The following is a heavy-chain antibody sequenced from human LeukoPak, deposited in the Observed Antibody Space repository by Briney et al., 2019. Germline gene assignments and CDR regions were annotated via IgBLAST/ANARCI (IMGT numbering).Heavy chain of an antibody. CDR3: ARGAYGDK. CDR2: ISTQSGNT. J-gene: IGHJ4*02. D-gene: IGHD4-17*01. V-gene: IGHV1-18*01. CDR1: GYTFTSYG. Sequence: ASVKVSCKAPGYTFTSYGINWMRQAPGQGLEWMGWISTQSGNTNYAQKVQGRLTLTTDRSTNTAYMELRSLRSDDTAVYYCARGAYGDKWGQGTMVTVSS.